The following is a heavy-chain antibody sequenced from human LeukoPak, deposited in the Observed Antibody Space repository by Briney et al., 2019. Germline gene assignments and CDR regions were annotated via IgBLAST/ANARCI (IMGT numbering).Heavy chain of an antibody. D-gene: IGHD5-24*01. Sequence: SETLSLTCTVSGGSINSYYWNWIRQPPGKGLEWIGYIYYSGSTNYNPSLKSRVTISIDTSKNQFSLKLSSVTAADTAVYYCARAENGYNFDYWGQGTLVTVSS. CDR1: GGSINSYY. J-gene: IGHJ4*02. CDR3: ARAENGYNFDY. CDR2: IYYSGST. V-gene: IGHV4-59*01.